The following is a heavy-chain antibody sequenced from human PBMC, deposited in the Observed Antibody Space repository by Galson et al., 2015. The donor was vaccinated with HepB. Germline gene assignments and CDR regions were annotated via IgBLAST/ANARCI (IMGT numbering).Heavy chain of an antibody. CDR3: AKDFKDGGNPNFDY. CDR2: ISYDGSNK. Sequence: SLRLSCAASGFTFSSYGMHWVRQAPGKGLEWVAVISYDGSNKYYADSVKGRFTISRDNSKNTLYLQMNSLRAEDTAVYYCAKDFKDGGNPNFDYWGQGTLVTVSS. CDR1: GFTFSSYG. D-gene: IGHD4-23*01. J-gene: IGHJ4*02. V-gene: IGHV3-30*18.